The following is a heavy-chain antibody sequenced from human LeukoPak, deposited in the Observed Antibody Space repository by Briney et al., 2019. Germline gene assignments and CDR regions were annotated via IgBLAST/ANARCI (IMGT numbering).Heavy chain of an antibody. CDR1: GGSISSYY. CDR3: ARLVATIGNIDY. J-gene: IGHJ4*02. CDR2: IYHSGST. Sequence: PSETLSLTCTVSGGSISSYYWSWIRQPPGKGLEWIGSIYHSGSTYYNPSLKSRVTISVDTSKNQFSLKLSSVTAADTAVYYCARLVATIGNIDYWGQGTLVTVSS. D-gene: IGHD5-12*01. V-gene: IGHV4-59*08.